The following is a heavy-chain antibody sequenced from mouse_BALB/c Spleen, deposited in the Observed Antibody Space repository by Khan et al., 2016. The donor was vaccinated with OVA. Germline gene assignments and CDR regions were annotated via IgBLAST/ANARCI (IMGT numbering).Heavy chain of an antibody. J-gene: IGHJ3*01. Sequence: EVKLMESGGGLVKLGGSLKLSCEASGFTFSSYYMSWVRQTPEKRLELVAAIKGNGGTTYYTDTVKGRFTISRDNAKNILYLQLSSMKSEDTALFDCEKLYGYDGEFAYGGQGTRVTVPA. CDR3: EKLYGYDGEFAY. V-gene: IGHV5-6-2*01. CDR1: GFTFSSYY. CDR2: IKGNGGTT. D-gene: IGHD2-2*01.